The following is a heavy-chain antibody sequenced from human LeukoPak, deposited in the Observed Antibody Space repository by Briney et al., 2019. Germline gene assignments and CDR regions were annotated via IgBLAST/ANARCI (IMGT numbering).Heavy chain of an antibody. Sequence: ASVKVSCKASGYTFTGYYMHWVRQAPGQGHEWMGWINPNSGGTNYARKFQGRVTMTRDTSSSTAYMELSRLRSDDTAVYYCARDRAPSTPYYDFWSGPDFDYWGQGTLVTVSS. J-gene: IGHJ4*02. D-gene: IGHD3-3*01. CDR1: GYTFTGYY. V-gene: IGHV1-2*02. CDR2: INPNSGGT. CDR3: ARDRAPSTPYYDFWSGPDFDY.